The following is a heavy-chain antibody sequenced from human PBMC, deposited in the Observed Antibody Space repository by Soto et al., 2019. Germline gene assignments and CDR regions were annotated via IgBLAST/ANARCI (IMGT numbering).Heavy chain of an antibody. Sequence: QVQRLEWGGGVVQPGRSLRLACAASGFPFRSYAMHCVRQAPGKGLEWEAVISYDGSNNYYAESEKGRFPISRDNSKNTLYLQMNSPRAKDTAVYFWARDVVPRYPWGDAAYSFDYWGQGTLVTVSS. D-gene: IGHD3-16*01. CDR1: GFPFRSYA. CDR2: ISYDGSNN. CDR3: ARDVVPRYPWGDAAYSFDY. J-gene: IGHJ4*02. V-gene: IGHV3-30-3*01.